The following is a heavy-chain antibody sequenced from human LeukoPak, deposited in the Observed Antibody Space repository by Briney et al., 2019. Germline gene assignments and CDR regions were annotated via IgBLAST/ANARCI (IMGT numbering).Heavy chain of an antibody. Sequence: SETLSLTCSVSGASISTIGHYWSWIRQHPGKGLDWIGYIYYSGDTHYNASLRSRVSISVDTSQSQFSLKLSSVTAADTAVYYCARVLNYYDNSGYFYFFDYWGQGTPVTVSS. CDR2: IYYSGDT. J-gene: IGHJ4*02. CDR3: ARVLNYYDNSGYFYFFDY. V-gene: IGHV4-31*03. D-gene: IGHD3-22*01. CDR1: GASISTIGHY.